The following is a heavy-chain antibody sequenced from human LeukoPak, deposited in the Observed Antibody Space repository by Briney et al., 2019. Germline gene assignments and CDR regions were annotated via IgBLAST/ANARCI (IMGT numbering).Heavy chain of an antibody. CDR3: VRDGDDFNFDY. CDR1: GFTFRSYW. Sequence: GGSLRLSCAASGFTFRSYWMHWVRQAPGKGLEWVSRVIRDGSLTNYADSVKGRFTISRDNAKNTLYLQMSSLRAEDTAVYFCVRDGDDFNFDYWGQGSLATVSS. J-gene: IGHJ4*02. CDR2: VIRDGSLT. V-gene: IGHV3-74*01. D-gene: IGHD5-24*01.